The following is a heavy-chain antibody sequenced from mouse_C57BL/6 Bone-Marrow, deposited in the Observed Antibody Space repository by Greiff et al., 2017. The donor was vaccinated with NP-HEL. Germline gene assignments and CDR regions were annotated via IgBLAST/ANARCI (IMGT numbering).Heavy chain of an antibody. J-gene: IGHJ4*01. CDR1: GFTFSNYW. CDR3: LYDYRRGVYYAMDY. Sequence: EESGGGLVQPGGSMKLSCVASGFTFSNYWMNWVRQSPEKGLEWGAEIRLKSDNYATHYAESVKGRFTISRDDSKSSVYLQMNNVRAEDTGIYYCLYDYRRGVYYAMDYWGQGTSVTVSS. D-gene: IGHD2-4*01. CDR2: IRLKSDNYAT. V-gene: IGHV6-3*01.